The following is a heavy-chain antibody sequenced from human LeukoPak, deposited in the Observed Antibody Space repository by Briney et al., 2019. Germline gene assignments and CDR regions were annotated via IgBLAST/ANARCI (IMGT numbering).Heavy chain of an antibody. D-gene: IGHD5-12*01. CDR3: AKGQFEWLRANYYYYMDV. CDR2: ISSSSSYI. V-gene: IGHV3-21*04. CDR1: GFTFSSYS. J-gene: IGHJ6*03. Sequence: GGSLRLSCAASGFTFSSYSMNWVRQAPGKGLEWVSSISSSSSYIYYADSVKGRFTISRDNAKNSLYLQMNSLRAEDTALYYCAKGQFEWLRANYYYYMDVWGKGTTVTVSS.